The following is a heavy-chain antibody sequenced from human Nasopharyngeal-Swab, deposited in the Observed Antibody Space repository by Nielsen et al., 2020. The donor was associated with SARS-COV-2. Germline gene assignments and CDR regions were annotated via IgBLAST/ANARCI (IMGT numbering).Heavy chain of an antibody. V-gene: IGHV1-69*01. Sequence: WVRQAQGQGLAGVGGLIPVFVTTHYSQKFQDRLRVTADASTDTAYMELSSLRSDDTAVYYCARAITYYYDGSGSPSYGLDVWGQGTAVTVSS. CDR3: ARAITYYYDGSGSPSYGLDV. CDR2: LIPVFVTT. J-gene: IGHJ6*02. D-gene: IGHD3-22*01.